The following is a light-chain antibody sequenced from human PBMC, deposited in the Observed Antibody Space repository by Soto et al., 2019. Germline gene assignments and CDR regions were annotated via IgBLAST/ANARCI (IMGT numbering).Light chain of an antibody. Sequence: EIVLTQSPATLSLSPGERATLSCRASQSVTNYLAWYQQKPGQAPRLLISEASSRATGIPARFSGSGSGTDFTFTISSLEPEDFAVYYCQQRFNWPITFGQGTRLEIK. CDR3: QQRFNWPIT. J-gene: IGKJ5*01. CDR2: EAS. CDR1: QSVTNY. V-gene: IGKV3-11*01.